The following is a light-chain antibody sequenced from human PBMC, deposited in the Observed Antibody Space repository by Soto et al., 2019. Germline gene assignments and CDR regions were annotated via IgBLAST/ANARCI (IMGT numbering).Light chain of an antibody. CDR2: RNT. Sequence: QSVPTQPPSASGTPGQRVTISCSGSTSNIGSDTVNWYQQLPGTAPKLLIYRNTQRPSGVPDRFSGSKSGASASLAISGLQSEDEADYYWASWDDSLDFVVFGGGTQLTVL. CDR1: TSNIGSDT. CDR3: ASWDDSLDFVV. V-gene: IGLV1-44*01. J-gene: IGLJ2*01.